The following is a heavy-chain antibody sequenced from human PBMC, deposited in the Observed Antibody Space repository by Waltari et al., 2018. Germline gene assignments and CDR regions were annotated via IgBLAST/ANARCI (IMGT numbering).Heavy chain of an antibody. CDR2: IIPIFGTA. J-gene: IGHJ4*02. Sequence: QVQLVQSGAEVKKPGSSVKVSCKASGGTFSSYAISWVRQAPGPGLEWMGGIIPIFGTANYAQKFQGRVTISTDESTSTDYMELSSLRSEDTAVYYCARDREYYDILTGYSSFDYWGQGTLVTVSS. CDR3: ARDREYYDILTGYSSFDY. D-gene: IGHD3-9*01. V-gene: IGHV1-69*05. CDR1: GGTFSSYA.